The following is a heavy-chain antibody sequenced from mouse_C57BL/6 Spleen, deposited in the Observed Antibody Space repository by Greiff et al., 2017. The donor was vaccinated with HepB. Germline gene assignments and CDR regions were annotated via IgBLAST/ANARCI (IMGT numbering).Heavy chain of an antibody. Sequence: QVQLQQPGAELVKPGASVKMSCKASGYTFTSYWITWVKQRPGQGLEWIGDIYPGSGSTNYNEKFKSKATLTVDTSSSTAYMQLSGLTSEDSAVYYCAREGYSNYAYYAMDYWGQGTSVTVSS. CDR1: GYTFTSYW. V-gene: IGHV1-55*01. CDR3: AREGYSNYAYYAMDY. D-gene: IGHD2-5*01. J-gene: IGHJ4*01. CDR2: IYPGSGST.